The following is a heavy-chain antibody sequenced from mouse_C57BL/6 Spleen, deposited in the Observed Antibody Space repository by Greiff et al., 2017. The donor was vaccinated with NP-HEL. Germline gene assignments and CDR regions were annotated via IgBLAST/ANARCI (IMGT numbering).Heavy chain of an antibody. CDR3: AARSDYDGEYYARDY. Sequence: QVQLQQSGAELVKPGASVKISCKASGYAFSSYWMNWVKQRPGKGLAWIGQIYPGDGDTNYNGKFKGKATLTADKYSSTAYMQLRSLTSEDAAVYFYAARSDYDGEYYARDYWGQGTSVTVSS. CDR2: IYPGDGDT. CDR1: GYAFSSYW. J-gene: IGHJ4*01. D-gene: IGHD2-4*01. V-gene: IGHV1-80*01.